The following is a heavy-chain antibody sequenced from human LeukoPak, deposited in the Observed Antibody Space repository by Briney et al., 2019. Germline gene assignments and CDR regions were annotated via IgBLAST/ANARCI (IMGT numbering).Heavy chain of an antibody. V-gene: IGHV3-30*14. CDR3: ARVSGYSGYDTLDY. CDR2: ISYDGSNK. J-gene: IGHJ4*02. D-gene: IGHD5-12*01. CDR1: GFTFSSYA. Sequence: GGSLRLSCAASGFTFSSYAMHWVRQAPGKGLEWVAVISYDGSNKYYADSVKGRFTISRDHSKNTLYLQMNSLRAEDTAVYYCARVSGYSGYDTLDYWGQGTLVTVSS.